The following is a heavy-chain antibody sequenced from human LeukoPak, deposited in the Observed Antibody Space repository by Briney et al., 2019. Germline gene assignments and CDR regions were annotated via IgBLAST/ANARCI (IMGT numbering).Heavy chain of an antibody. CDR2: ISGSGGST. J-gene: IGHJ4*02. CDR1: GFTFSSYA. Sequence: GGSLRLSCAASGFTFSSYAMSWVRRPPGKGLEWVSAISGSGGSTYYADSAKGRFTISRDNSKNTLYLQMNSLRAEDTAVYYCAKVERFGELLSPFDYWGQGTLVTVSS. V-gene: IGHV3-23*01. CDR3: AKVERFGELLSPFDY. D-gene: IGHD3-10*01.